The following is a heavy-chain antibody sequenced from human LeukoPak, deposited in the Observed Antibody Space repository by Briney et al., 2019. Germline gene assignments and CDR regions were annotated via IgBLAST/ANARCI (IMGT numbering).Heavy chain of an antibody. V-gene: IGHV1-18*01. CDR3: TRDERPTLAVGSPLYNWFGP. J-gene: IGHJ5*02. D-gene: IGHD2-15*01. CDR2: SSAFNRDT. Sequence: ASVTVSFKPSGYSFTNYGISWLRQAPGHGLEWVGWSSAFNRDTNYAPKFQDRVTLTTDRSTSTAYMDLSSLTSDDTAVYYCTRDERPTLAVGSPLYNWFGPWGQGTLVTVSS. CDR1: GYSFTNYG.